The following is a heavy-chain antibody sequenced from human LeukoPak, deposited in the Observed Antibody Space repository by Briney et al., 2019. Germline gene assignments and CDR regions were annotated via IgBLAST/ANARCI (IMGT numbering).Heavy chain of an antibody. J-gene: IGHJ6*04. CDR2: ISGSGGST. V-gene: IGHV3-23*01. CDR3: AKDLPFRLDCSSTSCYPDV. D-gene: IGHD2-2*01. CDR1: GFTFSSYA. Sequence: GGPLRLSCAASGFTFSSYAMSWVRQAPGKGLEWVSAISGSGGSTYYADSVKGRFTISRDNSKNTLYLQMNSLRAEDTAVYYCAKDLPFRLDCSSTSCYPDVWGKGTTVTVSS.